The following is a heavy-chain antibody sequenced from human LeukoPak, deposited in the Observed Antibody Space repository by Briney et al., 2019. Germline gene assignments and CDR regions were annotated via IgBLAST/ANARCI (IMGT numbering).Heavy chain of an antibody. Sequence: SQTLSLTCAISGDTVSSNSAAWSWIRQSPSRGLEWLVRTYYRSKWYNDYAISVKSRMTTNAETSKNKFSLLLNSVTPEDTAVYYCASETGDAFDIWGEGTMVTVSS. J-gene: IGHJ3*02. D-gene: IGHD3-10*01. CDR2: TYYRSKWYN. V-gene: IGHV6-1*01. CDR3: ASETGDAFDI. CDR1: GDTVSSNSAA.